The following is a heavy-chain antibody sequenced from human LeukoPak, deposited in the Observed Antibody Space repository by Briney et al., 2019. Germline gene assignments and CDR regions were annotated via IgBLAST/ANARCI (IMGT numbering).Heavy chain of an antibody. Sequence: GGSLRLSCAASGFTSTTYTMIWVRRAPGKGLEWVSSISSSSSYIYYADSLKGRFTISRDNAKNSLYLQMNSLRAEDTAVYYCARVGRVLLWFGETPRGFDIWGQGTMVTVSS. D-gene: IGHD3-10*01. CDR3: ARVGRVLLWFGETPRGFDI. CDR1: GFTSTTYT. CDR2: ISSSSSYI. V-gene: IGHV3-21*01. J-gene: IGHJ3*02.